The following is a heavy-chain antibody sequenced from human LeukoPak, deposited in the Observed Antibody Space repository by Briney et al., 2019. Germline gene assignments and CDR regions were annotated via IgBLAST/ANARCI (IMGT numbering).Heavy chain of an antibody. J-gene: IGHJ4*02. CDR1: GNYW. CDR2: INSDGSWT. D-gene: IGHD6-19*01. CDR3: AKSIAVAGNDY. V-gene: IGHV3-74*01. Sequence: GGSLRLSCAASGNYWMHWVRQAPGKGLVWVSHINSDGSWTGYADSVKGRFTISKDNAKNTVYLQMNNLRAEDTAVYYCAKSIAVAGNDYWGQETLVTVSS.